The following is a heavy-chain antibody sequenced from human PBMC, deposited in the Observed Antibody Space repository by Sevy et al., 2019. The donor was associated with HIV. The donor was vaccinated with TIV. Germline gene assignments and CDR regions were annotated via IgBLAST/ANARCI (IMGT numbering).Heavy chain of an antibody. CDR2: ISVSGGST. CDR3: AKVGVAGNWFDP. Sequence: GGSLRLSCAASGFTFSNYAMSWVRQAPGKGLEWVSSISVSGGSTYYTDSVKDRFTISRDNSKNTLYLQMNSLRAEETAVYYCAKVGVAGNWFDPWGQGTLVTVSS. CDR1: GFTFSNYA. D-gene: IGHD6-19*01. J-gene: IGHJ5*02. V-gene: IGHV3-23*01.